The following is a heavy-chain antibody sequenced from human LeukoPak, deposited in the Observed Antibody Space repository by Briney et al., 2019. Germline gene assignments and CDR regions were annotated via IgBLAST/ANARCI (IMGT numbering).Heavy chain of an antibody. V-gene: IGHV1-69*04. CDR3: ARVRDYYDSSGYYAFDI. CDR1: GGTFSSYA. CDR2: IIPILGIA. Sequence: SVKVTCKASGGTFSSYAISWVRQAPGQGLEWMGRIIPILGIANYAQKFQGRVTITADKSTSTAYMELSSLRSEDTAVYYCARVRDYYDSSGYYAFDIWGQGTMVTVSS. D-gene: IGHD3-22*01. J-gene: IGHJ3*02.